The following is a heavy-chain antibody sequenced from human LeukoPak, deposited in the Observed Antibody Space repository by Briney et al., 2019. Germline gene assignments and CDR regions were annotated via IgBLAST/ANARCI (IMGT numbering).Heavy chain of an antibody. CDR3: AKEPLYYYDSSGYYPYYFDY. Sequence: GGSLRLSCAASGFTFSSYAMSWVRQAPGKGPEWVSAISGSGGSTYYADSVKGRFTISRDNSKNTLYLQMNSLRAEDTAVYYCAKEPLYYYDSSGYYPYYFDYWGQGTLVTVSS. J-gene: IGHJ4*02. D-gene: IGHD3-22*01. CDR2: ISGSGGST. CDR1: GFTFSSYA. V-gene: IGHV3-23*01.